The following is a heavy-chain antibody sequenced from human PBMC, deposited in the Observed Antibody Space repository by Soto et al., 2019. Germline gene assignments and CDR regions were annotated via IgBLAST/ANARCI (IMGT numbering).Heavy chain of an antibody. CDR2: IYYSGST. CDR3: ARRRASDYGGNPHPYYFDR. V-gene: IGHV4-39*01. CDR1: GGAISSSSYY. J-gene: IGHJ4*02. Sequence: PSETLSLTCTVSGGAISSSSYYWGWIRQPPGKGLEWIGSIYYSGSTYYNPSLKSRVTISVDTSKNQFSLKLISGTAADTAVYYCARRRASDYGGNPHPYYFDRWGQGALVTFPS. D-gene: IGHD4-17*01.